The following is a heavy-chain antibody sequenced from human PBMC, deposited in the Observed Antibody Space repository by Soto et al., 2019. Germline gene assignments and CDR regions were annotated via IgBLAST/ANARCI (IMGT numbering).Heavy chain of an antibody. J-gene: IGHJ4*02. Sequence: QVQLQESGPGLVKPSQTLSLTCTVSGGSISSGTYYWTWVRQRPGEGLEWIGFISHSGRTYYNPSLQSRDAIPVDTSENQFSLRLSSVTAADTAVYFCARDSDYCTGGSCYGNFDFWGQGTLGTVSS. CDR3: ARDSDYCTGGSCYGNFDF. CDR1: GGSISSGTYY. V-gene: IGHV4-31*03. D-gene: IGHD2-15*01. CDR2: ISHSGRT.